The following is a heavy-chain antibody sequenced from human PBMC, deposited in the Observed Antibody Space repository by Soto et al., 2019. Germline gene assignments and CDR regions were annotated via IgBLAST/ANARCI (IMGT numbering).Heavy chain of an antibody. CDR2: IKTSAGGGAT. Sequence: EVQLVESAGGLVKPGGSLRLSCVASGFSFNEAWMNWVRQAPGQGLEWVGRIKTSAGGGATNYAARVQGRFTISRDDSKNTLYLHMNSLRTEDTAIYYCTTGSVEGIWGQGTTVIVSS. CDR3: TTGSVEGI. V-gene: IGHV3-15*07. D-gene: IGHD2-15*01. CDR1: GFSFNEAW. J-gene: IGHJ6*02.